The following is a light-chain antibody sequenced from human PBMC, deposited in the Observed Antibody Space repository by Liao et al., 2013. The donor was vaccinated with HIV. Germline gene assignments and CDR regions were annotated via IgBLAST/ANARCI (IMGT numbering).Light chain of an antibody. CDR1: KLGDKY. CDR3: QAWDSSTVSYV. J-gene: IGLJ1*01. Sequence: SYELTQPPSVSVSPGQTASITCSGDKLGDKYAYWYQQKPGQSPVLVIYQDSKRPSEIPERFSGSNSGNTATLTISGTQAMDEADYYCQAWDSSTVSYVFGPGTKVTV. V-gene: IGLV3-1*01. CDR2: QDS.